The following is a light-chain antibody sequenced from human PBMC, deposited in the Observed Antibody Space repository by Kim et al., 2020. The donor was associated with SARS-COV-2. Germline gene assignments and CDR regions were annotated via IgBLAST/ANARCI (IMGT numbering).Light chain of an antibody. J-gene: IGKJ4*01. CDR2: GAS. V-gene: IGKV3-15*01. CDR1: QDIRNN. CDR3: QQYDIWPPLT. Sequence: EIVMTQSPATLSVSPGERVILSCRASQDIRNNLAWYQQKPGQAPRLLIHGASIRATGIPARFSGSGSETEFTLTISSLQSEDFAFYYCQQYDIWPPLTFGGGTKVDIK.